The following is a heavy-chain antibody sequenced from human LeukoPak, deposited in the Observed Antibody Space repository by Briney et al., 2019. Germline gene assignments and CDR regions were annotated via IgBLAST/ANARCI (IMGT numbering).Heavy chain of an antibody. D-gene: IGHD4-17*01. J-gene: IGHJ4*02. CDR3: ARDMGTVTTSLADY. CDR2: IWYDGSNK. Sequence: GRSLRLSCAASGFTFSSYAMHWVRQAPGKGLEWVAVIWYDGSNKYYADSVKGRFTISRDNSKNTLYLQMNSLRAEDTAVYYCARDMGTVTTSLADYWGQGTLVTVSS. CDR1: GFTFSSYA. V-gene: IGHV3-33*08.